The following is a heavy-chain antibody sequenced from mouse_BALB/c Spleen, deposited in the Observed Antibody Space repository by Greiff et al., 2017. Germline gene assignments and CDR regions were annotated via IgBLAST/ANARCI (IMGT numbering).Heavy chain of an antibody. V-gene: IGHV1S29*02. CDR2: IYPYNGGT. CDR1: GYTFTDYN. CDR3: ARRDWDDYAMDY. D-gene: IGHD4-1*01. Sequence: VQLQQSGPELVKPGASVKISCKASGYTFTDYNMHWVKQSHGKSLEWIGYIYPYNGGTGYNQKFKSKATLTVDNSSSTAYMELRSLTSEDSAVYYCARRDWDDYAMDYWGQGTSVTVSS. J-gene: IGHJ4*01.